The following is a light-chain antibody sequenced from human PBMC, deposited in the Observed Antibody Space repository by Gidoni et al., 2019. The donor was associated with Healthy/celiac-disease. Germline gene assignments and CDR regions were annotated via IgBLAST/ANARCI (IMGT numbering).Light chain of an antibody. J-gene: IGKJ2*03. CDR3: QQSYSTPPS. Sequence: DIQMTQSPSSLSASVGDRVTLTCRASQSISSYLNWYQQKPGKAPKLLIYAASSLQSGVPSSFSGSGSGTDFTLTISSLQPEDFATYYCQQSYSTPPSFGQGTKLEIK. V-gene: IGKV1-39*01. CDR2: AAS. CDR1: QSISSY.